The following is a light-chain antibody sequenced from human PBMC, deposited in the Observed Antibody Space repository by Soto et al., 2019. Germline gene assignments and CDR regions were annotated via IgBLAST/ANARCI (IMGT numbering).Light chain of an antibody. Sequence: QSVLTQPASVSGSPGQSITISCTGTSSDVGSYNLVSWYQQHPGKAPKLMLYEVSKRPSGVSNRFSGSKSGNTASLTISGLQAEDEADYYCCSYAGINTFYVFGTGTKVTVL. CDR1: SSDVGSYNL. J-gene: IGLJ1*01. V-gene: IGLV2-23*02. CDR2: EVS. CDR3: CSYAGINTFYV.